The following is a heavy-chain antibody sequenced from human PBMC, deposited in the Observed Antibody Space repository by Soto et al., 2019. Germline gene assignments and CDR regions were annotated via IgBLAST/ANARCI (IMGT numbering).Heavy chain of an antibody. CDR3: ARDAVSSGYYYSYYYYGMDV. D-gene: IGHD3-22*01. Sequence: PSETLSLTCTVSGGSIGSYYWSWIRQPAGKGLEWIGRIYTSGSTNYNPSLKSRVTMSVDTSKNQFSLKLSSVTAADTAVYYCARDAVSSGYYYSYYYYGMDVWGQGTTVTVSS. V-gene: IGHV4-4*07. CDR2: IYTSGST. J-gene: IGHJ6*02. CDR1: GGSIGSYY.